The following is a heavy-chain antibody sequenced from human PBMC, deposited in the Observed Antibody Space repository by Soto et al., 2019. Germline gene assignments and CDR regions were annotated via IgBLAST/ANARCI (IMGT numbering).Heavy chain of an antibody. Sequence: LRLSCAASGFTFSTYWMHWVRQAPGKGLVWVSRIKTDGSVATYADSVKGRFTISRDNAKNTLYLQMNTLRAEDTAVYYCARDLGGSHDYWGRGTLVTVSS. V-gene: IGHV3-74*01. D-gene: IGHD3-16*01. J-gene: IGHJ4*02. CDR1: GFTFSTYW. CDR3: ARDLGGSHDY. CDR2: IKTDGSVA.